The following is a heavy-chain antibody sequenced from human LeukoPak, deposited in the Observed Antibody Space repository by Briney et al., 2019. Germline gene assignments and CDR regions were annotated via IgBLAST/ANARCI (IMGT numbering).Heavy chain of an antibody. CDR1: GFTFDDYG. D-gene: IGHD3-22*01. V-gene: IGHV3-20*04. Sequence: PGGSLRLSCAASGFTFDDYGMSWVRQAPGRGLEWVSGINWNGGSTGYADSVKGRFTISRDNAKNSLYLQMNSLRAEDTALYYCARDSRMIVVVYDAFDIWGQGTMVTVSS. CDR2: INWNGGST. J-gene: IGHJ3*02. CDR3: ARDSRMIVVVYDAFDI.